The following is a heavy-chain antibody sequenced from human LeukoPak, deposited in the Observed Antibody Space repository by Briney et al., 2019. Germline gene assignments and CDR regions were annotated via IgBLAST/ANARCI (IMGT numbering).Heavy chain of an antibody. V-gene: IGHV1-46*01. D-gene: IGHD3-10*01. CDR3: ARDQSQVLLWFGELLGD. Sequence: ASVKVSCKASGYTFTSYYMHWVRQAPGQGLEWMGIINPSGGSTSYAQKFQGRVTMTRDTSTSTVYMELSSLRSEDTAVYYCARDQSQVLLWFGELLGDWGQGTLVTVSS. CDR1: GYTFTSYY. CDR2: INPSGGST. J-gene: IGHJ4*02.